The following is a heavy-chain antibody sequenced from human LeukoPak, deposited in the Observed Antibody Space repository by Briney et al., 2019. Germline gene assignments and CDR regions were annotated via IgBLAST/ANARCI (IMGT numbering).Heavy chain of an antibody. CDR2: IFYSGST. CDR1: GFTVSSNY. J-gene: IGHJ4*02. V-gene: IGHV4-39*01. Sequence: GSLRLSCAASGFTVSSNYMSWIRQPPGKGLEWIGSIFYSGSTYYSPSLKGRVTISVDTSKNQFSLKLSSVTAADTAVYFCARHAIVGARIPYFDYWGQGTLVTVSS. D-gene: IGHD1-26*01. CDR3: ARHAIVGARIPYFDY.